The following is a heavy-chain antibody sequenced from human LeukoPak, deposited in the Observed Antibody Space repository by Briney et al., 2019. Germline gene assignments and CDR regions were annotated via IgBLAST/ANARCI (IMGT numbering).Heavy chain of an antibody. D-gene: IGHD3-22*01. J-gene: IGHJ4*02. CDR1: GFTFSGYG. Sequence: GGTLRLSCAASGFTFSGYGMTWVRQAPGKGLEWVSAISGSGGSTYYADSVKGRFTISRDNSKNTLYLQMNSLRAEDTAVYYCAKDLQEPHYYDSSGTFDYWGQGTLVTVSS. CDR2: ISGSGGST. V-gene: IGHV3-23*01. CDR3: AKDLQEPHYYDSSGTFDY.